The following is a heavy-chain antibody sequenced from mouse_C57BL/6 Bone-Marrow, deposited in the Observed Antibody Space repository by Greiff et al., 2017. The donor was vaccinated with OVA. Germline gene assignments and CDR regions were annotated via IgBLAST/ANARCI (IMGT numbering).Heavy chain of an antibody. J-gene: IGHJ4*01. Sequence: EVKLVESGGGLVQPGGSLSLSCAASGFTFTDYYMSWVRQPPGKALEWLGFIRNKANGYTTEYSASVKGRFTISRDNSQSILYLQMNALRAEDSDTYYCARSELYYYAMDYWGQGTSVTVSS. D-gene: IGHD1-1*02. V-gene: IGHV7-3*01. CDR1: GFTFTDYY. CDR2: IRNKANGYTT. CDR3: ARSELYYYAMDY.